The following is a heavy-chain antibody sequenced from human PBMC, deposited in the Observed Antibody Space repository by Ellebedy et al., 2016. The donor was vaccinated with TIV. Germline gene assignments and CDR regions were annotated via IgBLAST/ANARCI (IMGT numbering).Heavy chain of an antibody. J-gene: IGHJ4*02. CDR3: TTLGGPRGGAAIGD. D-gene: IGHD1-26*01. V-gene: IGHV3-66*01. CDR1: GFTVSSNY. CDR2: LYDDGNT. Sequence: GESLKISCAATGFTVSSNYLSWVRQAPGKGLEWVSTLYDDGNTLYADSVRGRFAISRDNSKNTLNLQMNSLIVEDTAVYYCTTLGGPRGGAAIGDWGQGTLVTVSS.